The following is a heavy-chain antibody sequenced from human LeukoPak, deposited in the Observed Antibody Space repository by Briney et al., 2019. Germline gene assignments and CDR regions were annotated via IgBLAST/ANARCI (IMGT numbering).Heavy chain of an antibody. CDR1: GGSISSYY. J-gene: IGHJ4*02. D-gene: IGHD3-22*01. CDR3: ARQTYYYDSSGYYPNLNFDY. V-gene: IGHV4-4*07. CDR2: IYTSGST. Sequence: SETLSLTCTVSGGSISSYYWSWIRQPAGKGLEWIGRIYTSGSTNYNPSLKSRVTISVDTSKNQFSLKLSSVTAADTAVYYCARQTYYYDSSGYYPNLNFDYWGQGTLVTVSS.